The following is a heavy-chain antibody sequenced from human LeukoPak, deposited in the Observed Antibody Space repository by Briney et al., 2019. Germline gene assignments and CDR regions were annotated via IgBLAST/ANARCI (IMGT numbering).Heavy chain of an antibody. CDR2: IQYDGSNK. V-gene: IGHV3-30*02. D-gene: IGHD4-11*01. CDR1: GFIFSRFG. CDR3: AKGGDYSYLVES. Sequence: GGSLRLSCAASGFIFSRFGIHWVRQAPGKGLEWVAFIQYDGSNKNYEDSVRGRFTISRDNAKNMLYLHMNSLRVEDTAVYYCAKGGDYSYLVESWGQGTLVTVSS. J-gene: IGHJ4*02.